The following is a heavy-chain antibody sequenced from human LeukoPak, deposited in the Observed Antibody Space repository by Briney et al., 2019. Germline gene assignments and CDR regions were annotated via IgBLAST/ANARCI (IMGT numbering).Heavy chain of an antibody. Sequence: SQTLSLTCAVSGGSISSGGYSWSWIRQPPGKGLEWIGYIYHSGSTYYNLSLKSRVTISVDRSKNQFSLKLSSVTAADTAVYYCARERITMVRGVTDNWFDPWGQGTLVTVSS. J-gene: IGHJ5*02. CDR3: ARERITMVRGVTDNWFDP. CDR1: GGSISSGGYS. V-gene: IGHV4-30-2*01. CDR2: IYHSGST. D-gene: IGHD3-10*01.